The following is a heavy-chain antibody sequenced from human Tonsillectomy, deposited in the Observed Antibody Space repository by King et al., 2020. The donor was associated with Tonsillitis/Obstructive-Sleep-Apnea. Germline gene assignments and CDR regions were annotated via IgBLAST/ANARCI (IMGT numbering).Heavy chain of an antibody. CDR2: IKSKTDGGTT. V-gene: IGHV3-15*07. D-gene: IGHD3-3*01. CDR3: TRGVAEWLLSGYYYGRDV. Sequence: VQLVESGGGLVKPGGSLRLSCAASGFTFSNAWMNWVRQAPGKGLEWVGRIKSKTDGGTTDYAAPVKGRFTISRDDSKNTLYLQMNSLKTEDTAVYYCTRGVAEWLLSGYYYGRDVWGQGTTVTVSS. CDR1: GFTFSNAW. J-gene: IGHJ6*02.